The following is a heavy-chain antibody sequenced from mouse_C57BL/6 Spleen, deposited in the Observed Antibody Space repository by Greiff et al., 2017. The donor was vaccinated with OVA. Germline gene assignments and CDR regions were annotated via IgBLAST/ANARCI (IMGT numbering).Heavy chain of an antibody. CDR3: ARHEDFDYYGSGYFDV. D-gene: IGHD1-1*01. J-gene: IGHJ1*03. Sequence: VKLMESGAELVKPGASVKLSCKASGYTFTEYTIHWVKQRSGQGLEWIGWFYPGSGSIKYNEKFKDKATLTEDKSSSTVYMELSRLTSEDSAVYFCARHEDFDYYGSGYFDVWGTGTTVTVSS. CDR2: FYPGSGSI. V-gene: IGHV1-62-2*01. CDR1: GYTFTEYT.